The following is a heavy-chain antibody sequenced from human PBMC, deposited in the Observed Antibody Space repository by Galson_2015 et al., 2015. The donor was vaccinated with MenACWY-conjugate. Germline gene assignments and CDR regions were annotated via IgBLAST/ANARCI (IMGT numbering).Heavy chain of an antibody. V-gene: IGHV1-46*03. CDR2: INPSGGST. CDR3: ARTYSKYLSYYFEY. D-gene: IGHD4-11*01. Sequence: SVKVSCKASGYTFINYGVNWVRQAPGQGLEWMGIINPSGGSTSYAQKFQGRVTMTRDTSTTTVYMELSSLRSEDTAVYYCARTYSKYLSYYFEYWGQGTLVTVSS. J-gene: IGHJ4*02. CDR1: GYTFINYG.